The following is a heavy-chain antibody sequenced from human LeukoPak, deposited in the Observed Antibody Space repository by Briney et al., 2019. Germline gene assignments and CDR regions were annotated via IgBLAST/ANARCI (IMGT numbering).Heavy chain of an antibody. CDR3: AKDIRYSSTWYPAFDI. J-gene: IGHJ3*02. V-gene: IGHV3-9*01. D-gene: IGHD6-13*01. CDR2: INWNSGSI. CDR1: GFTFDDYA. Sequence: GGSLRLSCAASGFTFDDYAMHWVRQVPGRGLEWVSGINWNSGSIAYADSVKGRFTISRDNAKNSLYLQMNSLRAEDTALYYCAKDIRYSSTWYPAFDIWGQGTMVTVSS.